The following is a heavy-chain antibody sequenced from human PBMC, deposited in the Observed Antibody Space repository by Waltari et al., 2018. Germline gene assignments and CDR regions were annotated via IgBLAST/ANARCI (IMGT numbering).Heavy chain of an antibody. CDR1: VPTFTNFA. Sequence: EVQLLESGGDLVQPGGSLRLSCPASVPTFTNFAINWVRLAPGTGLGWVSAISVSDGTYYADSVKGRFTISRDTSKNTVYLQMNGLRAEDTAVYYCATPFYNWDDPLHSWGQGTLVTVSS. J-gene: IGHJ4*02. CDR3: ATPFYNWDDPLHS. D-gene: IGHD1-20*01. V-gene: IGHV3-23*01. CDR2: ISVSDGT.